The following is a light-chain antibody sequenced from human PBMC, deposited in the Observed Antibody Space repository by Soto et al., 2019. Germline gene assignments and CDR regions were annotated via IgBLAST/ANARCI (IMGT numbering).Light chain of an antibody. CDR3: NSFTSSNTLPYV. CDR1: NSDLGSYNY. Sequence: QSVLTQPASVSGSSGQSITISCSGTNSDLGSYNYVSWYLQHPGKAPKLIVFEVSNRPSGISDRFSGSKSGNTAYLTTSGLQTEDEAVYYCNSFTSSNTLPYVFGTGTKVTVL. CDR2: EVS. V-gene: IGLV2-14*01. J-gene: IGLJ1*01.